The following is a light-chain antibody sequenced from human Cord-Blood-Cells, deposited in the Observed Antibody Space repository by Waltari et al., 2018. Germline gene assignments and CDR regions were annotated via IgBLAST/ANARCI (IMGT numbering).Light chain of an antibody. CDR1: QSVSSSY. CDR3: QQSGA. J-gene: IGKJ1*01. Sequence: EIVLTQSPGTLSLSPGERATLSCRASQSVSSSYLAWYQPKPGQAPRLLIYGASSRATGIPDRFSGSGSGTDFTLTISRLEPEDFAVYYCQQSGAFGQGTKVEIK. CDR2: GAS. V-gene: IGKV3-20*01.